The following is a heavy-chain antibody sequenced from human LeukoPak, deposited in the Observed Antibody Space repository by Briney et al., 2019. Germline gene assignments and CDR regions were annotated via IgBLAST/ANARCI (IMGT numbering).Heavy chain of an antibody. D-gene: IGHD3-10*01. V-gene: IGHV4-39*07. CDR1: GVSITSDNNY. J-gene: IGHJ4*02. CDR3: ARGFGRLWFGELFFDY. CDR2: LYSGGDT. Sequence: SETLSLTCTVSGVSITSDNNYWAWIRQPPGKGPEWVGTLYSGGDTFYNPSLKSRVTISVDTSKNQFSLMLSSVTAADTAVYYCARGFGRLWFGELFFDYWGQGTLVTVSS.